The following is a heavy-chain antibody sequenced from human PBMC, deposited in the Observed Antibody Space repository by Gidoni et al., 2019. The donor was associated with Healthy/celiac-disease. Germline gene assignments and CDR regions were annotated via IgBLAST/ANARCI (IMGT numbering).Heavy chain of an antibody. CDR3: EKDHTIFGVGFDY. V-gene: IGHV3-23*01. CDR1: GFTFISYA. D-gene: IGHD3-3*01. Sequence: EVQLLESGGGLVQPWGSLRLSCAASGFTFISYAMSWVRQAPGKGLEWVSAISGSGGSTYYAEHVKGRCTSARDNSKNTLDLQMNSLRAEDTAVYYCEKDHTIFGVGFDYWGQGTLVTVSS. J-gene: IGHJ4*02. CDR2: ISGSGGST.